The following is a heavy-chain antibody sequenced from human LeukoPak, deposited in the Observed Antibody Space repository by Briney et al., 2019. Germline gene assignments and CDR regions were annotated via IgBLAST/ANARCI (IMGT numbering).Heavy chain of an antibody. CDR2: IYSGGST. D-gene: IGHD2-8*01. CDR1: GFTVSSNY. J-gene: IGHJ4*02. V-gene: IGHV3-53*01. CDR3: ARDLGCTNGVCYRTLVDY. Sequence: PGGSLRLSCAASGFTVSSNYMSWARQAPGKGLEWVSLIYSGGSTYYADSVKGRFTISRDNSKNTLYLQMNTLRAEDTAVYYCARDLGCTNGVCYRTLVDYWGQGTLVTVSS.